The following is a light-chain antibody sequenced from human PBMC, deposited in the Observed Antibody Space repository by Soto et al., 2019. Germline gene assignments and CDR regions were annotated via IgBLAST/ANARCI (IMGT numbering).Light chain of an antibody. CDR1: QSVTSSY. J-gene: IGKJ1*01. Sequence: DIVLTQSPGTLSSSPGERVTLSCRASQSVTSSYIAWYQQKSGQAPRLLLYGASSRATGIPDRFRGSGSGTEFTLTISSLQSEDFAVYYCQQYNDWPPWTFGQGTKVDIK. CDR3: QQYNDWPPWT. CDR2: GAS. V-gene: IGKV3-20*01.